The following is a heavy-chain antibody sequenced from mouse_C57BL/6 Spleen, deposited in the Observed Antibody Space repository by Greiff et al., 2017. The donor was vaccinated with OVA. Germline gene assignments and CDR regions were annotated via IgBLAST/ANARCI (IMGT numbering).Heavy chain of an antibody. Sequence: VQLQQSGAELVQPGASVKMSCKASGYTFTSYWITWVKQRPGQGLEWIGDIYPGSGSTNYNEKFKSKATLTVDTSSSTAYMQLSSLTSEDSAVYYCARSSYDYYAMDDWGQGTSVTVSS. CDR2: IYPGSGST. V-gene: IGHV1-55*01. CDR3: ARSSYDYYAMDD. CDR1: GYTFTSYW. D-gene: IGHD1-1*01. J-gene: IGHJ4*01.